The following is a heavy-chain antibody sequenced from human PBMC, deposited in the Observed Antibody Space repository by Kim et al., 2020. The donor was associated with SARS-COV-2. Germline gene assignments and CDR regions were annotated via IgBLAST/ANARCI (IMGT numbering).Heavy chain of an antibody. Sequence: SETLSLTCTVSGGSLSSYYWSWIRQSPGKGLEWLGSIYSSGTTNYNPSLKTRLTMSVDTSKTQFSLTLISVTAADSAIYYSAGVRKGYTNFEVTIAYFD. D-gene: IGHD3-3*01. V-gene: IGHV4-59*13. CDR1: GGSLSSYY. J-gene: IGHJ4*01. CDR3: AGVRKGYTNFEVTIAYFD. CDR2: IYSSGTT.